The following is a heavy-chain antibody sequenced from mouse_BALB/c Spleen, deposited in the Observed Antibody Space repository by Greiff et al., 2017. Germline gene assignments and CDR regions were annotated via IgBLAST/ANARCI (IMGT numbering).Heavy chain of an antibody. D-gene: IGHD2-1*01. J-gene: IGHJ4*01. Sequence: KLVESGGGLVKPGGSLKLSCAASGFTFSSYTMSWVRQTPEKRLEWVATISSGGSYTYYPDSVKGRFTISRDNAKNTLYLQMSSLKSEDTAMYYCTRDPYGNYGYAMDYWGQGTSVTVSS. CDR2: ISSGGSYT. V-gene: IGHV5-6-4*01. CDR1: GFTFSSYT. CDR3: TRDPYGNYGYAMDY.